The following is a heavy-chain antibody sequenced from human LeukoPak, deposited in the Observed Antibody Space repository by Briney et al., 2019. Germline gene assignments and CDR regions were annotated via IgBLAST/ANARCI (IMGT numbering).Heavy chain of an antibody. J-gene: IGHJ4*02. CDR3: ARERFFDC. CDR2: ISSTGSTI. V-gene: IGHV3-48*01. D-gene: IGHD3-3*01. CDR1: GFTFSSYN. Sequence: GGSLRLSCAASGFTFSSYNMNWVRQTPGKGSEWVSYISSTGSTIFYADSVKGRFTISRDNAKNSLYLQMNSLRADDTAVYYCARERFFDCWGQGTLVTVSS.